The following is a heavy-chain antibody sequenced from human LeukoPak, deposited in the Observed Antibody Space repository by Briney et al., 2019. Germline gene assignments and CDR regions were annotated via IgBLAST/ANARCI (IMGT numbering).Heavy chain of an antibody. CDR1: GYTFTSYD. D-gene: IGHD5-18*01. CDR3: ARGRGAGYSYGRYYFDY. Sequence: ASVKVSCKASGYTFTSYDINWVRQATVQGLEWMGWMNPNSGNTGYAQKFQGRVTMTRNTSISTAYMELSSLRSEDTAVYYCARGRGAGYSYGRYYFDYWGQGTLVTVSS. J-gene: IGHJ4*02. V-gene: IGHV1-8*01. CDR2: MNPNSGNT.